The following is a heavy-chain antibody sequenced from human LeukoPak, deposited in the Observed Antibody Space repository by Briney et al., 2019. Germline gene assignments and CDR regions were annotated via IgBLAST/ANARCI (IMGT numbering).Heavy chain of an antibody. Sequence: GRSLRLSCAASGFTFRSYAMHWVRQAPGKGLEWVAVISYDGSNKNYADSVKGRFTISRDNSKNTLYLQMNSLRAEDTAVYYCARADPYYDILTGYPPSVYYYYGIDVWGQGTTVTVSS. CDR1: GFTFRSYA. D-gene: IGHD3-9*01. V-gene: IGHV3-30*04. CDR2: ISYDGSNK. J-gene: IGHJ6*02. CDR3: ARADPYYDILTGYPPSVYYYYGIDV.